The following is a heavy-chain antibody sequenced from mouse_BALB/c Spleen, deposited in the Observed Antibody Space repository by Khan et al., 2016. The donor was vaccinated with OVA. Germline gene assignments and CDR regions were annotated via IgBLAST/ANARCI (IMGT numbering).Heavy chain of an antibody. D-gene: IGHD2-4*01. CDR2: INYSGNT. J-gene: IGHJ3*01. V-gene: IGHV3-2*02. Sequence: EVQLQESGPGLVKPSQSLSLTCTVTGYSITSEYAWNWLRQFPGNKLEWMGYINYSGNTRFNPSLKSRTSITRDTSKNQFFLHLNSVTTEDTATXYCARKDYYDYDPFPYWGQGTLVTVSA. CDR3: ARKDYYDYDPFPY. CDR1: GYSITSEYA.